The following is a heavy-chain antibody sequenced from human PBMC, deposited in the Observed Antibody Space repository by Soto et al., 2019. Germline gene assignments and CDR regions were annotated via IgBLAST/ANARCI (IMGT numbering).Heavy chain of an antibody. CDR3: ARDGIPAAARPPHYYYGMDV. J-gene: IGHJ6*02. CDR1: GGTFSSYA. V-gene: IGHV1-69*13. CDR2: IIPIFGTA. D-gene: IGHD6-13*01. Sequence: SVKVSCKASGGTFSSYAISWVRQAPGQGLEWMGGIIPIFGTANYAQKFQGRVTITADESTSTAYMELSSLRSEDTAVYYCARDGIPAAARPPHYYYGMDVWGQGTTVTVSS.